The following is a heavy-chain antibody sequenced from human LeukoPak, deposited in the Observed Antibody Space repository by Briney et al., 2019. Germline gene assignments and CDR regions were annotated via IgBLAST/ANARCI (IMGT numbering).Heavy chain of an antibody. Sequence: GGSLRLSCAASGFTFSSYAMSWVRQAPGKGLEGVAVISHDGHNIYYADSVKGRFTISRDNSKYMVYLQMNSLRAEDTAVYYCARGDKQLLFERRKGGFDPWGQGTLVTVSS. CDR2: ISHDGHNI. J-gene: IGHJ5*02. D-gene: IGHD2-2*01. CDR3: ARGDKQLLFERRKGGFDP. CDR1: GFTFSSYA. V-gene: IGHV3-30*04.